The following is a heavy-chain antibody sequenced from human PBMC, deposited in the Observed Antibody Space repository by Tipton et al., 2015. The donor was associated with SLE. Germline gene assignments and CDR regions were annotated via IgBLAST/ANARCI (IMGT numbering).Heavy chain of an antibody. V-gene: IGHV4-61*09. J-gene: IGHJ4*02. CDR3: ARAGYSYDSGYYFDH. Sequence: TLSLTCTVSGGSISSGSYYWSWIRQPAGKGLEWIGYIYTSGSTNYNPSLKSRVTISLDTSKNQFSLKLSSMTAAYTAVYYCARAGYSYDSGYYFDHWGQGTLVTVSS. CDR1: GGSISSGSYY. D-gene: IGHD5-18*01. CDR2: IYTSGST.